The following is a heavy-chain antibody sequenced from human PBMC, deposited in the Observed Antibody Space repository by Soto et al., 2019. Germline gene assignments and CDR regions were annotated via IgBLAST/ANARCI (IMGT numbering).Heavy chain of an antibody. Sequence: QVQLVQSGAEVKKPGASVKVSCKASGYTFTSYDINWVRQATGQGLEWMGWMNPNSGNTGYAQKFQGRVTMTRNTSISTAYMEMSSLRSEDTAVYYCSRCQALRYFDPTGEYWGHGTLVTVSS. CDR3: SRCQALRYFDPTGEY. D-gene: IGHD3-9*01. CDR2: MNPNSGNT. J-gene: IGHJ4*01. V-gene: IGHV1-8*01. CDR1: GYTFTSYD.